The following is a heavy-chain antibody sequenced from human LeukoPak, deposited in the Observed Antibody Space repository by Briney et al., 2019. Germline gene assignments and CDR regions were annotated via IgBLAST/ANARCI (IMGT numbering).Heavy chain of an antibody. J-gene: IGHJ3*02. CDR1: GGSISSYY. D-gene: IGHD4-17*01. Sequence: SETLSLTCTVSGGSISSYYWSWIRHPPGKGLEWIGYIYYSGSTNYNPSLKSRVTISVDTSKNQFSLKLSSVTAADTAVYYCAREDHDYGDYTAFDIWGQGTMVTVSS. V-gene: IGHV4-59*01. CDR2: IYYSGST. CDR3: AREDHDYGDYTAFDI.